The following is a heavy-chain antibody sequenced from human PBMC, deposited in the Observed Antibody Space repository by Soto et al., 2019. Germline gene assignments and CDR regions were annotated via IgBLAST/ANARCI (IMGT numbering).Heavy chain of an antibody. Sequence: QVQLQQWGAGLLKPSETLSLTCAVYGGSFSGYYWSWIRQPPGKGLEWIGEINHSGSTNYNPSLKSRVTISVDTSKNQFSLKLSSVTAADTAVYYCARDFPVTTRPWYYYYYYGMDVWGQGTTVTVSS. CDR3: ARDFPVTTRPWYYYYYYGMDV. D-gene: IGHD4-17*01. CDR1: GGSFSGYY. J-gene: IGHJ6*02. CDR2: INHSGST. V-gene: IGHV4-34*01.